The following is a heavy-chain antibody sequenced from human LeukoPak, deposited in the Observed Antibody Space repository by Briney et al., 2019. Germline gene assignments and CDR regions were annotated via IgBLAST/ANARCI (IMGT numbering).Heavy chain of an antibody. Sequence: ASVKVSCKASGYTFTSYAINWVRQAPGQGLEWMGWISTNTGNPTYAQGFTGRFVFSLDTSVSAAYLQISSLKAEDTAVYYCARDTRSSWYGYWGQGTLVTVSS. J-gene: IGHJ4*02. CDR2: ISTNTGNP. CDR3: ARDTRSSWYGY. D-gene: IGHD6-13*01. V-gene: IGHV7-4-1*02. CDR1: GYTFTSYA.